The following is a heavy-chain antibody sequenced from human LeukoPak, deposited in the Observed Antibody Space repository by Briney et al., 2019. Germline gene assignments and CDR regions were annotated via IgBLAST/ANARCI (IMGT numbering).Heavy chain of an antibody. CDR1: GGSISSSSYY. CDR3: ARHSDSSGYYYEGNFDY. Sequence: PSETLSLTCTVSGGSISSSSYYWGWIRQPPGKGLEWIGSIYYSGSTYYNPSLKSRVTISVDTSKNQFSLKLSSVTAADTAVYYCARHSDSSGYYYEGNFDYWGQGTLVTVSS. J-gene: IGHJ4*02. V-gene: IGHV4-39*01. CDR2: IYYSGST. D-gene: IGHD3-22*01.